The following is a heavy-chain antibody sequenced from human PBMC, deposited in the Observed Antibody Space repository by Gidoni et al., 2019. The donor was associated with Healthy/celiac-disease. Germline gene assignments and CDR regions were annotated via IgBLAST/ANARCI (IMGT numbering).Heavy chain of an antibody. V-gene: IGHV3-74*01. CDR2: INSDGSST. J-gene: IGHJ4*02. D-gene: IGHD6-13*01. CDR1: GFTFSSYW. Sequence: EVQLVESGGGLVQPGGSLRLSCAASGFTFSSYWMHWVRQAPGKGLVWVSRINSDGSSTSYADSVKGRFTISRDNAKNTLYLQMNSLRAEDTAVYYCARGQDSSSWYGSFDYWGQGTLVTVSS. CDR3: ARGQDSSSWYGSFDY.